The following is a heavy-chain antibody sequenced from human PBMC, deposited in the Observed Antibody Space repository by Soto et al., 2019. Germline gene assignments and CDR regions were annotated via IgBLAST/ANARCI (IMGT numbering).Heavy chain of an antibody. CDR2: INSDGSST. CDR3: ARPRGLSSSFDP. CDR1: GFTFSSYW. V-gene: IGHV3-74*01. J-gene: IGHJ5*02. D-gene: IGHD6-6*01. Sequence: GSLRLSCAASGFTFSSYWMHWVRQAPGKGLVWVSRINSDGSSTSYADSVKGRFTISRDNAKNTLYLQMNSLRAEDTAVYYCARPRGLSSSFDPWGQGTLVTVSS.